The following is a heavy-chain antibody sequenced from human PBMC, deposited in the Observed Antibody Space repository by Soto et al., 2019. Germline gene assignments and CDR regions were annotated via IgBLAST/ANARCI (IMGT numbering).Heavy chain of an antibody. CDR2: MNPNSGNT. D-gene: IGHD4-17*01. CDR1: GYTFTSYD. J-gene: IGHJ5*02. CDR3: ARGYWVTTVSRMCNWFDP. Sequence: QVQLVQSGAEVKKPGASVKVSCKASGYTFTSYDINWVRQATGQGLEWMGWMNPNSGNTGYAQKFQGRVTMTRNTSISTAYMELSSLRSEDTAVYYCARGYWVTTVSRMCNWFDPWGQGTLVTVSS. V-gene: IGHV1-8*01.